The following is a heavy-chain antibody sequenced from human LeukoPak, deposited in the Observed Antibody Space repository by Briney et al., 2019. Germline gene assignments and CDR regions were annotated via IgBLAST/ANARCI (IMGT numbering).Heavy chain of an antibody. V-gene: IGHV4-59*01. J-gene: IGHJ4*02. Sequence: PWETLSLTCTVSGDSISSDYWSWLRQPPGKGLEWIGYIYYSGKTNYNPSLKSRVTISVDTSKNQFSLKLSSVTAADTAVYYCASGYGSGSYGIDYWGQGTLVTVSS. CDR1: GDSISSDY. CDR3: ASGYGSGSYGIDY. CDR2: IYYSGKT. D-gene: IGHD3-10*01.